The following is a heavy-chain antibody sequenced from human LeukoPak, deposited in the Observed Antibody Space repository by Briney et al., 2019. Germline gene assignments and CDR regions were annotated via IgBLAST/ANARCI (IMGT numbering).Heavy chain of an antibody. D-gene: IGHD3-22*01. V-gene: IGHV1-18*01. J-gene: IGHJ3*02. CDR3: ARDDSGYYDSSGYTDAFDI. CDR1: GYTFTSYG. CDR2: ISAYNGNT. Sequence: ASVKVSCKASGYTFTSYGISWVRQAPGQGLEWMGWISAYNGNTNYAQKLQGRVTMTTDTSTSTADMELRSLRSDDTAVYYCARDDSGYYDSSGYTDAFDIWGQGTMVTVSS.